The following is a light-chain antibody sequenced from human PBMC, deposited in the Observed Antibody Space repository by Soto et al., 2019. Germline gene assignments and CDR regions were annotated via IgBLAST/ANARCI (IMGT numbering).Light chain of an antibody. CDR2: DAS. CDR3: QVRTNWSIA. V-gene: IGKV3-11*01. CDR1: QSVSRY. Sequence: EIVLTQSPATLSLSPGERATLSCRASQSVSRYLAWYQQKPGQAPRLLIYDASNRATGIPARFSGTGSGTDFTLTINNLEPEDFAVYYCQVRTNWSIAFGRGTRLEIK. J-gene: IGKJ5*01.